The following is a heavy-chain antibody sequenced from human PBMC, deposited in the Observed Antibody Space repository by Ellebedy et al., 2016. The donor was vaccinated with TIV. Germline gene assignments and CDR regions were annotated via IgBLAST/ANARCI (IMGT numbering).Heavy chain of an antibody. CDR2: INPNSGGT. D-gene: IGHD5/OR15-5a*01. CDR3: TRDLTNIVSGDY. V-gene: IGHV1-2*02. J-gene: IGHJ4*02. CDR1: GYTFTDYY. Sequence: AASVKVSCKTSGYTFTDYYIHWVRQAPGQGLEWMAWINPNSGGTNYAQKFHGRVTVTRDTSTSTAFLELSRLRSDDTAVYYCTRDLTNIVSGDYWGQGTLVTVSS.